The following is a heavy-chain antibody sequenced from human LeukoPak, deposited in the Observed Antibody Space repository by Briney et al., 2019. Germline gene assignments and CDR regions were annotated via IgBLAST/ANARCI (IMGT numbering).Heavy chain of an antibody. CDR3: ARAEVVRGIFRPFDYDYYYMDG. CDR1: GFTFRSYA. J-gene: IGHJ6*03. V-gene: IGHV3-30-3*01. D-gene: IGHD3-10*01. CDR2: ISSDGSNK. Sequence: PGGSLRLSCAASGFTFRSYAIHWVRQAPGKGLEWVAVISSDGSNKYYGDSVKDRFILSRDTSKNTLYMQTNSLRTEDTAVYYCARAEVVRGIFRPFDYDYYYMDGWGKGTTVTVSS.